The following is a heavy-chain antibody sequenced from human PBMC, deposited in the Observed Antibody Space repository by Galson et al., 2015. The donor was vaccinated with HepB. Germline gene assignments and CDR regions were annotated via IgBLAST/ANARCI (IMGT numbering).Heavy chain of an antibody. J-gene: IGHJ4*02. CDR1: GFTSSSYS. CDR2: ISSSSSYI. D-gene: IGHD1-26*01. Sequence: SLRLSCAASGFTSSSYSMNWVRQAPGKGLEWVSSISSSSSYIYYADSVKGRFTISRDNAKNSLYLQMNSLRAEDTAVYYSARGWELLPDYFDYWGQGTLVTVSS. CDR3: ARGWELLPDYFDY. V-gene: IGHV3-21*01.